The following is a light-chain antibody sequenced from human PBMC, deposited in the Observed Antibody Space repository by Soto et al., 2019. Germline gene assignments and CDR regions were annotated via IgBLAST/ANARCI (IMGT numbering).Light chain of an antibody. CDR2: SNR. J-gene: IGLJ3*02. CDR3: AAWDDSLSGWM. V-gene: IGLV1-47*02. CDR1: SSNIGSNY. Sequence: QSVLTQPPSASGTPGQRVTISCSGSSSNIGSNYVSWYQQLPGTAPKLLIYSNRQRPSGVPDRFSASKSATSASLAISGLRSEDEADYYCAAWDDSLSGWMFGGGTKLTVL.